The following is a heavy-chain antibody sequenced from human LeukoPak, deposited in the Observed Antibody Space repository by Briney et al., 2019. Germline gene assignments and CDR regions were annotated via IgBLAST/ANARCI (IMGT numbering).Heavy chain of an antibody. CDR1: GFTFSRYG. CDR3: AKGLGLVNLGCALDV. V-gene: IGHV3-33*06. D-gene: IGHD3/OR15-3a*01. CDR2: IWYDGTEK. J-gene: IGHJ3*01. Sequence: PGGSLRLSCVASGFTFSRYGMHWVRQAPGKGLEWVGIIWYDGTEKYYADSVKGRFTISRDSPKNTLYLQMNNLRVEDTGVYYCAKGLGLVNLGCALDVWGHGTVVSVSS.